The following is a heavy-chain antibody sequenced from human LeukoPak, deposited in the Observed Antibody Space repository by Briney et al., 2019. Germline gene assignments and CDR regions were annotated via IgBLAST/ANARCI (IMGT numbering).Heavy chain of an antibody. Sequence: PSETLSLTCAVYGGSFSGYYWSWIRQPPGKGLEWIGEINHSGSTNYNPSLKSRVTISVDTSKNQFSLKLSSVTAADTAVYYCARAWRYFDYWGQGTLVTVSS. CDR3: ARAWRYFDY. J-gene: IGHJ4*02. CDR1: GGSFSGYY. CDR2: INHSGST. V-gene: IGHV4-34*01.